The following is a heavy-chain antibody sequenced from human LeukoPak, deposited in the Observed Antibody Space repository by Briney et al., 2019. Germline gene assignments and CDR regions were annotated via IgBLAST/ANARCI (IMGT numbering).Heavy chain of an antibody. Sequence: SETLSLTCAVYGGSFSAYNWSWIRQPPGKGLEWIGEINHSGSTNYNPSLKSRVTISVDTSKKQFSLKLSSVTAADTAVYYCVTYYFDSSGPKKNYWGQGTLVTVSS. V-gene: IGHV4-34*01. CDR2: INHSGST. CDR3: VTYYFDSSGPKKNY. J-gene: IGHJ4*02. CDR1: GGSFSAYN. D-gene: IGHD3-22*01.